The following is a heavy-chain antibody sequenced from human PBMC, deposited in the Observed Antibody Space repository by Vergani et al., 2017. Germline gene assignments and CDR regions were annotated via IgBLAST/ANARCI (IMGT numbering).Heavy chain of an antibody. J-gene: IGHJ4*02. CDR2: IYYSGST. V-gene: IGHV4-39*01. Sequence: QVQLQESGPGLVKPSETLSLTCTVSGGSISSSSHYWGWIRQPPGKGLEWIGSIYYSGSTYYNPSLKSRVTISVDTSKNQFSLKLSSVTAADTAVYYCARHRSGSYSPADYWGQGTLVTVSS. D-gene: IGHD1-26*01. CDR1: GGSISSSSHY. CDR3: ARHRSGSYSPADY.